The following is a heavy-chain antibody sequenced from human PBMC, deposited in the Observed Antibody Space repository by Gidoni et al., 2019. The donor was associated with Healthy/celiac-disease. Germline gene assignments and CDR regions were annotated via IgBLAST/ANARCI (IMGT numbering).Heavy chain of an antibody. CDR2: ILPIFGPA. Sequence: QVPLVQSGAEVKKPVSSVKVSCQASGGTFSSYAISWVRQAPGQGLEWMGGILPIFGPAHYAQKLQRRVTITADESKSTAYMELSSLRSEDTAVYYCARAGSSTSCQTFDPWGQGTLVTVSS. CDR1: GGTFSSYA. D-gene: IGHD2-2*01. J-gene: IGHJ5*02. CDR3: ARAGSSTSCQTFDP. V-gene: IGHV1-69*01.